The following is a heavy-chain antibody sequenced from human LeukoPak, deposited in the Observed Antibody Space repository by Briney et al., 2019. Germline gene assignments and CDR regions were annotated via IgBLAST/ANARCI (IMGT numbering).Heavy chain of an antibody. CDR3: AREMYCGTSTCSFCFDY. CDR1: GFSFTYDW. J-gene: IGHJ4*02. V-gene: IGHV3-15*01. D-gene: IGHD2-21*01. Sequence: PGGSLRLSCAASGFSFTYDWISWVRQAPGKGLEWVGRIKIKTDGGTTDYPSTVQCRFSMSRDDSKNTLNLQMNSLKTEDTGVYYCAREMYCGTSTCSFCFDYWGQGTLVTVSS. CDR2: IKIKTDGGTT.